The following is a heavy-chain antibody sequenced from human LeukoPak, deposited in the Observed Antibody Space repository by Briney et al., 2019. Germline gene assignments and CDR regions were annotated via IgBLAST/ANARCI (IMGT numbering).Heavy chain of an antibody. Sequence: KTGGSLRLSCAASEFTFSDYYMGWIRQAPGKGLEWVSYISGSGSTIYYADSVKGRFTISRDNAKNSLYLQMNSLRAEDTAVYYCARDYLYCSSITCPAPDNWFDPWGQGTLVTVSS. CDR2: ISGSGSTI. CDR3: ARDYLYCSSITCPAPDNWFDP. V-gene: IGHV3-11*01. CDR1: EFTFSDYY. D-gene: IGHD2-2*01. J-gene: IGHJ5*02.